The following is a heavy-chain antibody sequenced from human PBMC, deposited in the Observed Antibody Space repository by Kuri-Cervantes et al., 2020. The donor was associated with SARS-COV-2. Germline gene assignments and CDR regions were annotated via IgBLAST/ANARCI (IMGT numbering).Heavy chain of an antibody. Sequence: ASVKVSCKASGYTFTSYGISWVRQAPGRGLEWMGYINPYNGNTNYAQIIQGRVTLTTDTSTNTAYMELRSLRSFDTAVYFCARSHTLYGGNSSPWDYWGQGTLVTVSS. CDR2: INPYNGNT. J-gene: IGHJ4*02. D-gene: IGHD4-23*01. CDR3: ARSHTLYGGNSSPWDY. CDR1: GYTFTSYG. V-gene: IGHV1-18*01.